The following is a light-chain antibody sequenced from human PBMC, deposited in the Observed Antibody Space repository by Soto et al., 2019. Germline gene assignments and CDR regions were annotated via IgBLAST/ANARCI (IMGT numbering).Light chain of an antibody. Sequence: QSALTQPASESGSPGQSVTISCTGPRSDIGDSNFISWYQHSPGKAPRLLIYEVNNRPSGVSKRFSGSKAGNTASLTISGLLDDDEADYFCASFRSGTILVFXSGTKGTVL. J-gene: IGLJ1*01. CDR1: RSDIGDSNF. V-gene: IGLV2-14*01. CDR2: EVN. CDR3: ASFRSGTILV.